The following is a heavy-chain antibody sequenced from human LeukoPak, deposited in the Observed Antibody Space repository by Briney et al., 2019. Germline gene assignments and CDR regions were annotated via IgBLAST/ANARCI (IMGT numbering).Heavy chain of an antibody. D-gene: IGHD6-6*01. CDR2: IDPSDSYT. J-gene: IGHJ4*02. CDR3: ARQYSSSSHFDY. V-gene: IGHV5-10-1*01. Sequence: GESLKISCKGSGYSFTSYWIGWVRQMPGKGLEWMGRIDPSDSYTNYSPSFQGHVTISADKSISTAYLQWSSLKASDTAMYYCARQYSSSSHFDYWGQGTLVTVSS. CDR1: GYSFTSYW.